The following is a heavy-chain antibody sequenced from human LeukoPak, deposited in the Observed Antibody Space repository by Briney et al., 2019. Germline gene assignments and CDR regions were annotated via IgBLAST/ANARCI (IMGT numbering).Heavy chain of an antibody. D-gene: IGHD6-13*01. CDR2: IYPGDSDT. J-gene: IGHJ4*02. CDR3: ARNSVYSSSWYIDY. CDR1: GYIFTSYW. Sequence: GASLQISCKGSGYIFTSYWIGWVRQLPGKGLEWMGIIYPGDSDTRYSPSFQGQVTISADKSISTAYLQWSSLMASDTAMYYCARNSVYSSSWYIDYWGQGTLVTVSS. V-gene: IGHV5-51*01.